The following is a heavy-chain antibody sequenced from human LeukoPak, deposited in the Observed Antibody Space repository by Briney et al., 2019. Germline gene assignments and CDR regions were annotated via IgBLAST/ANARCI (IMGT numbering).Heavy chain of an antibody. J-gene: IGHJ4*02. CDR2: IYTSGST. CDR3: AREAAAAAFSY. CDR1: GGSISSGSYY. V-gene: IGHV4-61*02. D-gene: IGHD6-13*01. Sequence: PSQTLSLTCTVSGGSISSGSYYWSWIRQPAGKGLEWIGRIYTSGSTNYNPSLKSRVTMSVDTSKNQFSLKLSSVTAADTAVYYCAREAAAAAFSYWGQGTLVTVSS.